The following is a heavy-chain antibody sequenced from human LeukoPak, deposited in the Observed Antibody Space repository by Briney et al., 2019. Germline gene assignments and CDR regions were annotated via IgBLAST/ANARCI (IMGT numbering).Heavy chain of an antibody. Sequence: GGSLRLSCAVSGFTFSSYPLHWVRKAPGKGLEWVTLISYDGSKIYYANSVKGRFTISRDNSKNTLYLQMNGLRAEDTAVYYCARESGWGLPHAFDFWGQGTMISVS. CDR2: ISYDGSKI. CDR3: ARESGWGLPHAFDF. V-gene: IGHV3-30-3*01. J-gene: IGHJ3*01. D-gene: IGHD3-3*01. CDR1: GFTFSSYP.